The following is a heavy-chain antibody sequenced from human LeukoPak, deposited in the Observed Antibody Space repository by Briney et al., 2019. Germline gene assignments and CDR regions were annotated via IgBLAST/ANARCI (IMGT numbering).Heavy chain of an antibody. Sequence: PGGSLRLSCAASGFTFSSDAMIWVRQAPGKGLEWVSTITSGGSTYYVDSVKGRFTISRDKSKNTLYLQMNSLRAEDTAVYYCARKIEADYWGQGTLVTVSS. D-gene: IGHD3-22*01. J-gene: IGHJ4*02. CDR1: GFTFSSDA. V-gene: IGHV3-23*01. CDR3: ARKIEADY. CDR2: ITSGGST.